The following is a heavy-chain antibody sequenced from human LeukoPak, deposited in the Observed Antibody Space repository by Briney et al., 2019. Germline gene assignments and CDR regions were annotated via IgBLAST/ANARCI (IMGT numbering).Heavy chain of an antibody. Sequence: SVRISCTASGGTFSSYAISWVRQAPGQGLVWIGGIIPIFGIANYAQKFQGRVTITADKSTSTAYLALSSLRSEDTAVYYCASRPHYYDSSGYLYWGQGTLVTVSS. J-gene: IGHJ4*02. CDR3: ASRPHYYDSSGYLY. CDR2: IIPIFGIA. D-gene: IGHD3-22*01. V-gene: IGHV1-69*10. CDR1: GGTFSSYA.